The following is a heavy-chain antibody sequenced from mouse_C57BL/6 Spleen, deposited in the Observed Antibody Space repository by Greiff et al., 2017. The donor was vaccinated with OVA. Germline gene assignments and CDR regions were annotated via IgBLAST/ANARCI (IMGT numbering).Heavy chain of an antibody. J-gene: IGHJ4*01. CDR1: GYTFTSYW. D-gene: IGHD1-1*01. CDR2: IDPSDSAT. CDR3: ARGYYGSSSRAMDY. V-gene: IGHV1-52*01. Sequence: VQLQQPGAELVRPGSSVKLSCKASGYTFTSYWMHWVKQRPIQGLEWIGNIDPSDSATHYNQKFKDKATLTVDKSSSTAYMQLSSLTSEDSAVYYCARGYYGSSSRAMDYWGQGTSGTVSS.